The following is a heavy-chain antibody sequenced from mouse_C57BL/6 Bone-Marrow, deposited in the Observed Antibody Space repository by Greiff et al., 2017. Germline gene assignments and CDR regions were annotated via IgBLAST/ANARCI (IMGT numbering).Heavy chain of an antibody. Sequence: QVQLQQSGAELAKPGASVKLSCKASGYTFTSYWMHWVKQRPGQGLEWIGNIDPSDSETHYNQKFKDKATLTVDKSSSTAYMQLSSLTSEDSAVYYCARGGTFAYWGQGTLVTVSA. D-gene: IGHD3-3*01. CDR3: ARGGTFAY. V-gene: IGHV1-52*01. J-gene: IGHJ3*01. CDR2: IDPSDSET. CDR1: GYTFTSYW.